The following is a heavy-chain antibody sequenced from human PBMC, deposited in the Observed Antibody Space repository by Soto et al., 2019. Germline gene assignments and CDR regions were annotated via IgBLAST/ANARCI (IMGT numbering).Heavy chain of an antibody. V-gene: IGHV1-69*13. J-gene: IGHJ3*02. Sequence: ASVKVSCKASGGTISSYAISWVRHAHGQGLEWMGGIIPIFGTANYAQKFQGRVTITADESTSTAYMELSSLRSEDTAVYYCARDHLLSETKLRAFDIWGQGTMVTVSS. CDR3: ARDHLLSETKLRAFDI. CDR2: IIPIFGTA. CDR1: GGTISSYA. D-gene: IGHD2-8*01.